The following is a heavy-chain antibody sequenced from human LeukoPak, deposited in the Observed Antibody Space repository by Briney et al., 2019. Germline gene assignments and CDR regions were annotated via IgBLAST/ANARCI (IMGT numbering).Heavy chain of an antibody. V-gene: IGHV3-30*04. J-gene: IGHJ3*02. CDR2: VLFDGSNK. Sequence: GGSLRLSCTASGFTFGDYAMSWVRQAPGKGLEWVAGVLFDGSNKNYGDSVKGRFTISRDNSQNMMYLQMNSLEFDDTAVYYCATSSRQVGDAFDIWGQGAMVTVAS. CDR3: ATSSRQVGDAFDI. CDR1: GFTFGDYA.